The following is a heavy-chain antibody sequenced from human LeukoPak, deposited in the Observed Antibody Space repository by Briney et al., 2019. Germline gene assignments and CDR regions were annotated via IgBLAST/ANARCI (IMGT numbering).Heavy chain of an antibody. CDR1: GYTFTSYY. D-gene: IGHD3-22*01. Sequence: ASVKVSCKASGYTFTSYYMHWVRQAPGQGLEWMGIINPSGGSTSYAQKFQGRVTMTRDTSTSTVYMELSSLRSEDTAVYYCARAFHIYDSSGYYPNCWGQGTLVTVSS. CDR3: ARAFHIYDSSGYYPNC. J-gene: IGHJ4*02. V-gene: IGHV1-46*01. CDR2: INPSGGST.